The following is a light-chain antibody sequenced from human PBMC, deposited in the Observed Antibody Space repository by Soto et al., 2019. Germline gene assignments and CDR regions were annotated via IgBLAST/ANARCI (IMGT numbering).Light chain of an antibody. V-gene: IGLV1-40*01. CDR2: GNS. J-gene: IGLJ1*01. CDR1: TSNIGAGYD. CDR3: CSYATDSTYV. Sequence: QSVLTQPPSVSGAPGQRVTISCTGSTSNIGAGYDVHWYQQLPGTAPKLLIYGNSNRPSGVPDRFSGSKSGTSASLAITGLQAEDEADYYCCSYATDSTYVFGTGTKLTVL.